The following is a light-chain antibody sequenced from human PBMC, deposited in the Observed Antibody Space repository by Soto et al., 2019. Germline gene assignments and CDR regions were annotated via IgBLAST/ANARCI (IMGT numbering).Light chain of an antibody. J-gene: IGLJ1*01. CDR3: SSYTSSSTQV. Sequence: QSVLTQPASVSGSPGHSITISCPGTRSVVGGYNYVSWYQQHPGKAPKLMIYDVSNRPSGVSNRFSGSKSGNTASLTISGLQAEDEADYYCSSYTSSSTQVFGTGTKVTVL. V-gene: IGLV2-14*01. CDR2: DVS. CDR1: RSVVGGYNY.